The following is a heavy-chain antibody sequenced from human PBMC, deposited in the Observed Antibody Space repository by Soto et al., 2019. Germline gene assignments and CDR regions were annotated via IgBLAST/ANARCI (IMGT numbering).Heavy chain of an antibody. J-gene: IGHJ6*03. D-gene: IGHD3-3*01. CDR2: ISYDGSNK. Sequence: GGSLRLSCAASGFTFSSYGMHWVRQAPGKGLEWVAVISYDGSNKYYADSVKGRFTISRDNSKNTLYLQMNSLRAEDTAVYYCVNGKGIFGVVPTDYYYYMDVWGKGTTVTVSS. CDR3: VNGKGIFGVVPTDYYYYMDV. V-gene: IGHV3-30*03. CDR1: GFTFSSYG.